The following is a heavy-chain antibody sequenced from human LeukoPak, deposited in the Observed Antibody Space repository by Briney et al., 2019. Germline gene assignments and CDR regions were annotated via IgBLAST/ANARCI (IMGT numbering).Heavy chain of an antibody. Sequence: PGGSLRLSCAASGFTFSSYAMTWVRQAPGKGLEWVSAISGLDSSTYYADSVKGRFTIFRDNSKNTLYLQMNSLRAEDTAVYYCAKDSYGPVVVTPLGRRGWFDPWGQGTLVTVSS. J-gene: IGHJ5*02. CDR3: AKDSYGPVVVTPLGRRGWFDP. V-gene: IGHV3-23*01. D-gene: IGHD2-21*02. CDR1: GFTFSSYA. CDR2: ISGLDSST.